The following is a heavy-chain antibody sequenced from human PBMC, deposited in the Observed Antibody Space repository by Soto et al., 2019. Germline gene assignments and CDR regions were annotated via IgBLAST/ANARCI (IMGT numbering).Heavy chain of an antibody. Sequence: EVQLVESGGGLVKPGGSLRLSCAASGFTFSSYSMNWVRQAPGKGLEWVSSISSSSSYIYYADSVKGRITISRDNAKNSLYLQMNSLRAEDTAVYYCARDIYCGGDCYYYYGMDVWGQGTTVTVSS. J-gene: IGHJ6*02. CDR1: GFTFSSYS. V-gene: IGHV3-21*01. CDR2: ISSSSSYI. D-gene: IGHD2-21*02. CDR3: ARDIYCGGDCYYYYGMDV.